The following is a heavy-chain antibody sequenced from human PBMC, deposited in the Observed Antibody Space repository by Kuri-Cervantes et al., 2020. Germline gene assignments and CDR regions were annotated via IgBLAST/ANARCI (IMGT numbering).Heavy chain of an antibody. CDR3: TTDPHYYDYYYYGMDV. J-gene: IGHJ6*02. Sequence: GESLKISCAASGFTFSNAWMSWVRQAPGKGLEWVGRNKSKTDGGTTDHAAPVKGRFTISRDDSKNTLYLQMNSLKTEDTAVYYCTTDPHYYDYYYYGMDVWGQGTTVTVSS. D-gene: IGHD3-22*01. CDR2: NKSKTDGGTT. CDR1: GFTFSNAW. V-gene: IGHV3-15*01.